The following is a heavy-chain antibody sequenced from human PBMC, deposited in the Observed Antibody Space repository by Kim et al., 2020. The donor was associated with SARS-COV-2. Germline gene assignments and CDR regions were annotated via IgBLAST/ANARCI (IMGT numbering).Heavy chain of an antibody. J-gene: IGHJ4*02. Sequence: YSQKFQGRVTMTRDTSTSTVYMELSSLRSEDTAVYYCASSGDIDDGYFDYWGQGTLVTVSS. V-gene: IGHV1-46*01. D-gene: IGHD2-21*02. CDR3: ASSGDIDDGYFDY.